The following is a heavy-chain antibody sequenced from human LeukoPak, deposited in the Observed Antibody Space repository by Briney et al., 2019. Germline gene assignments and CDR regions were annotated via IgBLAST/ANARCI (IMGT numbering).Heavy chain of an antibody. CDR3: ARENVGWGAVAGYYYYGMDV. Sequence: SQTLSLTCAISGDNVSSNSAAWNWIRQSPSRGLEWLGRTYYRSKWYNDYAVSVKSRITINPDTSKNQFSLQLNSVTPEDTAVYYCARENVGWGAVAGYYYYGMDVWGQGTTATVSS. V-gene: IGHV6-1*01. J-gene: IGHJ6*02. CDR2: TYYRSKWYN. D-gene: IGHD6-19*01. CDR1: GDNVSSNSAA.